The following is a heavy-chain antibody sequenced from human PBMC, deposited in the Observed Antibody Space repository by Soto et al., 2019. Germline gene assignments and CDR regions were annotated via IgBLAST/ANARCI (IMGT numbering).Heavy chain of an antibody. D-gene: IGHD3-9*01. CDR3: ARDLEYYDILTGPSGWFDP. Sequence: QLQLQESGSGLVKPSQTLSLTCAVSGGSISSGGYSWSWIRQPPGKGLEWIGYIYHSGSTYYNPSLKSRVTIAVHRSKNQFSLKLSSVTAADTAVYYCARDLEYYDILTGPSGWFDPWRQGSLVTVSS. J-gene: IGHJ5*02. CDR1: GGSISSGGYS. CDR2: IYHSGST. V-gene: IGHV4-30-2*01.